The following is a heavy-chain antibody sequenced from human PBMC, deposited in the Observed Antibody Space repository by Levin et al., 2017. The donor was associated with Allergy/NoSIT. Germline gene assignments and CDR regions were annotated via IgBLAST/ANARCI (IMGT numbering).Heavy chain of an antibody. V-gene: IGHV3-49*03. CDR3: TREGGAVAATDAFDI. CDR2: IRSKAYGGTT. CDR1: GFTFGDYA. J-gene: IGHJ3*02. D-gene: IGHD2-15*01. Sequence: GGSLRLSCTASGFTFGDYAMSWFRQAPGKGLEWVGFIRSKAYGGTTEYAASVKGRFTISRDDSKSIAYLQMNSLKTEDTAVYYCTREGGAVAATDAFDIWGQGTMVTVSS.